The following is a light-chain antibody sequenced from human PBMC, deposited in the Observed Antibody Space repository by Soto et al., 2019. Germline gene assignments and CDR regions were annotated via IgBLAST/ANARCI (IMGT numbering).Light chain of an antibody. CDR1: SSDVGGYNY. J-gene: IGLJ3*02. CDR2: EVT. Sequence: QSALTQPASVSGSPGQSITISCTGTSSDVGGYNYVSWYQQHPGQVPKLTIYEVTNRPSGVSSRFSGSKSGNTASLTISGLQAEDEADYDCSSYTNSDTLVFGGGTKRTVL. CDR3: SSYTNSDTLV. V-gene: IGLV2-14*01.